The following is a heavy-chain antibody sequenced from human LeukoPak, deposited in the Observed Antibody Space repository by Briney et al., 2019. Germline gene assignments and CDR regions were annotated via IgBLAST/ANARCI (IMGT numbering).Heavy chain of an antibody. CDR2: ISSSSSTI. CDR3: AREGVERYYDYVWGSYRL. Sequence: GGSLRLSCAASGFTFSSYSMNWVRQAPGKGLEWVSYISSSSSTIYYADSVKGRFTISRDNAKNSLYLQMNSLRAEDTAVYYCAREGVERYYDYVWGSYRLWGQGTLVTVSS. J-gene: IGHJ4*02. CDR1: GFTFSSYS. V-gene: IGHV3-48*01. D-gene: IGHD3-16*02.